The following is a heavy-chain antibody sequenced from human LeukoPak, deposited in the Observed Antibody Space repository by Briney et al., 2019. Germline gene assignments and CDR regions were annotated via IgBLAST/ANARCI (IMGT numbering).Heavy chain of an antibody. V-gene: IGHV1-69*13. Sequence: GASVKVSCKASGGTFSSYAISWVRQAPGQGLEWMGGIIPIFGTANYAQEFQGRVTITADESTSTAYMELSSLRSEDTAVYYCARAGAAASGSYDFDYWGQGTLVTVSS. CDR1: GGTFSSYA. CDR2: IIPIFGTA. CDR3: ARAGAAASGSYDFDY. D-gene: IGHD1-26*01. J-gene: IGHJ4*02.